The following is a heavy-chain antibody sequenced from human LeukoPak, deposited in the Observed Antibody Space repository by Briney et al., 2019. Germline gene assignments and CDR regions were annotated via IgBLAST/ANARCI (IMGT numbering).Heavy chain of an antibody. D-gene: IGHD6-19*01. J-gene: IGHJ4*02. CDR1: GGTFISYA. CDR3: ARDPGHSSGWYFDY. V-gene: IGHV1-69*13. CDR2: IIPIFGTA. Sequence: ASVKVSCKASGGTFISYAISWVRQAPGQGLEWMGGIIPIFGTANYAQKFQGRVTITADESTSTAYMELSSLRSEDTAVYYCARDPGHSSGWYFDYWGQGTLVTVSS.